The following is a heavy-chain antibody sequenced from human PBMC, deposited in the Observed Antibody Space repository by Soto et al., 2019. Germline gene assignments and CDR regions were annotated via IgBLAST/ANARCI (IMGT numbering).Heavy chain of an antibody. CDR2: IYYSGST. Sequence: PSETLSLTCTGSGGSISSGDYYWSWIRQPPGKGLEWIGYIYYSGSTYYNPSLKSRVTISVDTSKNQFSLKLSSVTAADTAVYYCARVVVVVVAATPDWFDPWGQGTLVTVSS. CDR3: ARVVVVVVAATPDWFDP. CDR1: GGSISSGDYY. J-gene: IGHJ5*02. D-gene: IGHD2-15*01. V-gene: IGHV4-30-4*01.